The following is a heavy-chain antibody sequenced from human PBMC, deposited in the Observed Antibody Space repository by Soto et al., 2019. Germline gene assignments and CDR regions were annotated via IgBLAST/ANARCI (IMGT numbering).Heavy chain of an antibody. D-gene: IGHD2-15*01. CDR3: ACDMTRSVVDYFDF. CDR2: SIPIPGAA. Sequence: QVQLVQSGAEVKKPGSSVKVSCKASGGTFSNYVVNWLRQSPGQGLKWMVRSIPIPGAANYAQKFQGRVTITSDQSTSTSYMEQSSLRSEDTGVYYCACDMTRSVVDYFDFWGQGTLVTVSS. V-gene: IGHV1-69*08. CDR1: GGTFSNYV. J-gene: IGHJ4*02.